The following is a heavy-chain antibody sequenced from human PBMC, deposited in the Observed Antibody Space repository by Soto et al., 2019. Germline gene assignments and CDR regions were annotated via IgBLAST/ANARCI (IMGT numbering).Heavy chain of an antibody. V-gene: IGHV3-21*01. CDR2: IDRSGART. CDR3: TREVQPVIRREYDE. CDR1: AFTFDSHT. J-gene: IGHJ4*02. D-gene: IGHD3-16*01. Sequence: GGSLRLSCEASAFTFDSHTMNWVRQAPGKGLEWVASIDRSGARTFYADSVKGRFTISRDNAKNSLYLQMNSLSAEDTAVYYCTREVQPVIRREYDEWGQGTLVTVSS.